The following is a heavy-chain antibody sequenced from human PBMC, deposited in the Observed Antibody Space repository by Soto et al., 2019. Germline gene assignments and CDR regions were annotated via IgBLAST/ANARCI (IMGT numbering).Heavy chain of an antibody. D-gene: IGHD3-16*01. V-gene: IGHV4-31*03. CDR3: ARGAGGQFPYYYYGMDV. J-gene: IGHJ6*02. Sequence: SETLSLTCTVSGGSISSGGYYWSWIRQHPGKGLEWIGYIYYSGSTYYNPSLKSRVTISVDTSKNQFSLKLSSVTAADTAVYYCARGAGGQFPYYYYGMDVWGQGTTVTV. CDR1: GGSISSGGYY. CDR2: IYYSGST.